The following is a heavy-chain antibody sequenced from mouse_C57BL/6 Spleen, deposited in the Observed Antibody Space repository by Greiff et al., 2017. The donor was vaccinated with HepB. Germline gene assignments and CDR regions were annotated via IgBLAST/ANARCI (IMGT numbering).Heavy chain of an antibody. V-gene: IGHV1-76*01. Sequence: QVHVKQSGAELVRPGASVKLSCKASGYTFTDYYINWVKQRPGQGLEWIARLYPGSGNTYYNEKFKGKATLTAEKSSSTAYMQLSSLTSEDSAVYFCATSYGNYEGDYWGQGTSVTVSS. CDR1: GYTFTDYY. J-gene: IGHJ4*01. D-gene: IGHD2-1*01. CDR3: ATSYGNYEGDY. CDR2: LYPGSGNT.